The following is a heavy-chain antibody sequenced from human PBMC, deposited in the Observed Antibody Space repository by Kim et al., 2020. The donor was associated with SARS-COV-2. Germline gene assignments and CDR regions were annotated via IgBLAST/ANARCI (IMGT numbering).Heavy chain of an antibody. CDR1: GFTFSSNC. V-gene: IGHV3-7*01. Sequence: GGSLRLSCVASGFTFSSNCMNWVRQAPGKGLERVSNIKPDKSAKYYVDSVKGRFTVSRDNAKNSLYLQMNSLRAEDTAVYYCARDGNNVDAFDVWGQGT. J-gene: IGHJ3*01. D-gene: IGHD2-15*01. CDR2: IKPDKSAK. CDR3: ARDGNNVDAFDV.